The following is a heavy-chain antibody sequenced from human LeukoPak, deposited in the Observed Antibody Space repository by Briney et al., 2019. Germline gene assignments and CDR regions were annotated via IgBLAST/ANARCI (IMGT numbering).Heavy chain of an antibody. J-gene: IGHJ4*02. D-gene: IGHD2-2*02. CDR1: GGSISSGGYY. CDR3: ARDRRYCSSTSCYTATRFDY. CDR2: IYYSGST. V-gene: IGHV4-31*03. Sequence: PSETLSLTCTVSGGSISSGGYYWSWIRQHPGKGLEWIGYIYYSGSTYYNPSLKSRVTMSVDMSKNQFSLKLSSVTAADTAVYYCARDRRYCSSTSCYTATRFDYWGQGTLVTVSS.